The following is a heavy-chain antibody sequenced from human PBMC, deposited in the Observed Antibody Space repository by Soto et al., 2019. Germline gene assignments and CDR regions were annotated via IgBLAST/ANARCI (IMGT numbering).Heavy chain of an antibody. CDR2: TVVGSGNT. D-gene: IGHD3-16*02. Sequence: SVKVSCKASGFTFTSSAVQWVRQARGQRLEWIGWTVVGSGNTNYAQKFQERVTITRDMSTSTAYMELSSLRSEDTAVYYCAADMITFGGVIVIPTYGMDVWGQGTTVTVS. CDR3: AADMITFGGVIVIPTYGMDV. CDR1: GFTFTSSA. J-gene: IGHJ6*02. V-gene: IGHV1-58*01.